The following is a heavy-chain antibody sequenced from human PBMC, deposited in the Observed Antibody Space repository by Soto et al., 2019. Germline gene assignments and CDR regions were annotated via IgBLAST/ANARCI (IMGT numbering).Heavy chain of an antibody. CDR2: IKQDGSEK. D-gene: IGHD5-18*01. V-gene: IGHV3-7*03. Sequence: GGSLRLSCAASGFTFSSYWMSWVRQAPGKGLEWVANIKQDGSEKYYVDSVKGRFTISRDNAKNSLYLQMNSLRAEDTAVYYCARAVGKDTAMVAFDYWGQGTLVTVSS. CDR1: GFTFSSYW. J-gene: IGHJ4*02. CDR3: ARAVGKDTAMVAFDY.